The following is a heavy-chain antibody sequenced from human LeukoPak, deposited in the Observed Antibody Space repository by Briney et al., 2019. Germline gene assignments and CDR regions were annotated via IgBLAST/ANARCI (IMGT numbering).Heavy chain of an antibody. Sequence: PGGSLRLSCAASGFTFSSYEMNWVRQPPGKGLEWIAYIYYSGRPNYNLSLKSRVTISIDASKNQFSLNLSSVTAADTAVYYCASGIVGGTSGVEYWGQGTLVTVSS. CDR2: IYYSGRP. V-gene: IGHV4-59*01. CDR3: ASGIVGGTSGVEY. CDR1: GFTFSSYE. J-gene: IGHJ4*02. D-gene: IGHD1-26*01.